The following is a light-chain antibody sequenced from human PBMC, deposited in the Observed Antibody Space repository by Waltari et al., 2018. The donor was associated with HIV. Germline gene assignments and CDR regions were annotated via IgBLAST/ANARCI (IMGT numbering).Light chain of an antibody. CDR3: QQYYTIPPT. CDR1: RPIFYNSDTQNS. CDR2: WAS. J-gene: IGKJ4*01. V-gene: IGKV4-1*01. Sequence: DVVMTQSPDSLAVSLGERATINCTSSRPIFYNSDTQNSVAWYLQRPGQSPKVLIFWASTRAFGVSDRFSGSGSGTDFSLTLSSLQADDVGTYYCQQYYTIPPTFGEGTKVEI.